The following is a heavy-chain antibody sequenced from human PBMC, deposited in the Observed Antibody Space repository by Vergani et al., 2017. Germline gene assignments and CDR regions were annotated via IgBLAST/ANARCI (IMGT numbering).Heavy chain of an antibody. V-gene: IGHV1-18*01. CDR3: AGVTPYGSGRLWYDY. D-gene: IGHD3-10*01. J-gene: IGHJ4*02. CDR1: GYTFTSFG. CDR2: ITSYQGNT. Sequence: QVQLVQSGAEVKKPGSSVKVSCKASGYTFTSFGFSGVRPAPGQGLEWVGWITSYQGNTNYAWNPQGRVTMTTDTSPSTAHMELRSLRSDDAAVYYCAGVTPYGSGRLWYDYWGQGTLVTVSS.